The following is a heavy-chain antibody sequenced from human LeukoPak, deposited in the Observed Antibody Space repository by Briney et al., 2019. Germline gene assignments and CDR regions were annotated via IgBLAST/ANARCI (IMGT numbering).Heavy chain of an antibody. D-gene: IGHD6-13*01. CDR1: GFTFSSYA. V-gene: IGHV3-30-3*01. J-gene: IGHJ6*02. Sequence: GGSLRVSCAASGFTFSSYAMHWVRQAPGKGLEWVAVISYDGSNKYYADSVKGRFTISRDNSKNTLYLQMNSLRAEDTAVYYCARDPTSSSWYSYCYGMDVWGQGTTVTVSS. CDR2: ISYDGSNK. CDR3: ARDPTSSSWYSYCYGMDV.